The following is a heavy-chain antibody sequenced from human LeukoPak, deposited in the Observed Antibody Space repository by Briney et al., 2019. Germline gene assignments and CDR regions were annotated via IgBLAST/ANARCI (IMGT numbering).Heavy chain of an antibody. J-gene: IGHJ4*02. CDR2: INAGNGHT. CDR1: GITFTNYA. CDR3: ARGIWSRTVSSYYFDY. V-gene: IGHV1-3*01. Sequence: ASVKVSCKASGITFTNYAIQWVRQAPGQRLEWMGWINAGNGHTRYSQRFQGRVTITRDTSATTAYMEVTSLRSEDTAVYYCARGIWSRTVSSYYFDYWGQGTLVTVSS. D-gene: IGHD3-3*01.